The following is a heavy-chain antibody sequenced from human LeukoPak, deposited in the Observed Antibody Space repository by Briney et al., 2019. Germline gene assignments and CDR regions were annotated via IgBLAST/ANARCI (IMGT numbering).Heavy chain of an antibody. CDR2: INSDGSTP. J-gene: IGHJ3*02. D-gene: IGHD6-19*01. Sequence: PGRTLRLSSAASGLTFSNYWMHWVRQAPGKGLVWVSHINSDGSTPTYADSVKGRFTISRHNAKNTLYLQMDSPRAADTAVYYRATHTSDWTSFDIWGQGILVTVSS. V-gene: IGHV3-74*01. CDR1: GLTFSNYW. CDR3: ATHTSDWTSFDI.